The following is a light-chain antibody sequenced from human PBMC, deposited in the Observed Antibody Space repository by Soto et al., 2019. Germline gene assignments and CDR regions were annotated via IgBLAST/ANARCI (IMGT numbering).Light chain of an antibody. J-gene: IGKJ2*01. CDR2: AAS. V-gene: IGKV1-27*01. Sequence: DIQMTQSPSSLSASVGDRVTITCRASQRISTYLAWYQQKPGKVPKLLIYAASTLQSGVPSRFSGSGSGTDFTLTISSLQPEDVATYYRQKYNSAPHTFGQGPKLEI. CDR3: QKYNSAPHT. CDR1: QRISTY.